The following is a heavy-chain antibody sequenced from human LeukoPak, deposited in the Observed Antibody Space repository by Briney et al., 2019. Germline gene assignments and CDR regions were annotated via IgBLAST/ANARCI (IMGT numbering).Heavy chain of an antibody. D-gene: IGHD2-15*01. CDR2: IHYSGCT. CDR3: ARGKICSGGSCYSWYFDL. Sequence: KPSETLSLTCTVSGGSISSYYRSWIRQPPGKGVEWIGYIHYSGCTNYNPSLKSRVTISVDTSKNQFSLKLSSVTAADTAVYYCARGKICSGGSCYSWYFDLWGRGTLVTVSS. CDR1: GGSISSYY. V-gene: IGHV4-59*01. J-gene: IGHJ2*01.